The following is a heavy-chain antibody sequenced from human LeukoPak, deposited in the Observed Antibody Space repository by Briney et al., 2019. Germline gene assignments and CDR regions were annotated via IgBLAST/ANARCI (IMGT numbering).Heavy chain of an antibody. V-gene: IGHV3-48*03. Sequence: GGSLRLSCAASEFTFSSYEMNWVRQAPGKGLEWVSYISSSGSTIYYADSVKGRFTISRDNAKNSLYLQMNSLRAEDTAVYYCARSTPNPYYYYGMDVWGKGTTVTVSS. CDR1: EFTFSSYE. CDR2: ISSSGSTI. CDR3: ARSTPNPYYYYGMDV. J-gene: IGHJ6*04.